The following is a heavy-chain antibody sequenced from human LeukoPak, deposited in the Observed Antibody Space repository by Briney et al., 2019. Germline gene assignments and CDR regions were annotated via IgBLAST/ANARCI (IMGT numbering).Heavy chain of an antibody. Sequence: SGTLSLTCDVSGGSISNTNWWSWVRQPPGQGLEWIGYIYYSGSTNYNPSLKSRVTISVDTSKNQFSLKLSSVTAADTAVYYGARDTQLALDYWGQGTLVTVSS. CDR1: GGSISNTNW. CDR2: IYYSGST. J-gene: IGHJ4*02. D-gene: IGHD6-13*01. CDR3: ARDTQLALDY. V-gene: IGHV4-4*02.